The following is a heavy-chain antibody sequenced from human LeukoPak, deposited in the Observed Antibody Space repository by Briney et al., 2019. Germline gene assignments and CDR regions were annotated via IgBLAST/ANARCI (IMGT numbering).Heavy chain of an antibody. CDR2: ISYDGSNK. Sequence: PGRSLRLSCAASGFTFSRSAMHWVRQAPGKGLEWVAIISYDGSNKNNADSVKGRFTISRDNSKNRLYLQMNSLRTDDTAIYYCARSGGSGNYFLDYWGQGILVTVSP. CDR3: ARSGGSGNYFLDY. CDR1: GFTFSRSA. V-gene: IGHV3-30-3*01. D-gene: IGHD1-26*01. J-gene: IGHJ4*02.